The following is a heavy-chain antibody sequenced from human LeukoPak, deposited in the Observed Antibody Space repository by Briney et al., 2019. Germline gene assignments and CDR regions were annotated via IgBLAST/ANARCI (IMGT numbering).Heavy chain of an antibody. CDR1: GGSISSGSYY. J-gene: IGHJ4*02. CDR2: IYSSGST. Sequence: SQTLSLTCTVSGGSISSGSYYWSWIRQPAGKGLEWIGRIYSSGSTNYNPTLKSRVTMSVDTSKNQVSLRQTSVTAADTAVYYCARGWGLFDDWGQGTLVTVSS. V-gene: IGHV4-61*02. CDR3: ARGWGLFDD. D-gene: IGHD3-16*01.